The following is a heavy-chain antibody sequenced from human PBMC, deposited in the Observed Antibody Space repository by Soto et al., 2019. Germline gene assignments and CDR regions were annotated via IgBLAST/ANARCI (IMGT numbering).Heavy chain of an antibody. CDR3: TKDSHWGIISPTHDH. CDR2: ITNTGIST. CDR1: GFSFSTYA. Sequence: GGSLRLSCAASGFSFSTYAMVWVRQAPGKGLEWISAITNTGISTYYIDSVKGRFTMAKDNSANMLYLQMNSLRVEDTAIYYCTKDSHWGIISPTHDHWGQGTQVTVSS. D-gene: IGHD3-16*01. J-gene: IGHJ4*02. V-gene: IGHV3-23*01.